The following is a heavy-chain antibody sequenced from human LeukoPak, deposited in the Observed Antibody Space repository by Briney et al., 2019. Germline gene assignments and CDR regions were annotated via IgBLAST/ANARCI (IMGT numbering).Heavy chain of an antibody. CDR1: GGSFSDYY. V-gene: IGHV4-34*01. J-gene: IGHJ5*02. D-gene: IGHD2-2*01. CDR2: INHGGGN. Sequence: SETLSLTCAVYGGSFSDYYWGWIRQPPGQGLEWIGKINHGGGNNYNPSLKSRVTVSVDTSKNQFSLHLTSVTAADTAVYYCARGRGYCTSASCQFELDPWGQGTLVTVSS. CDR3: ARGRGYCTSASCQFELDP.